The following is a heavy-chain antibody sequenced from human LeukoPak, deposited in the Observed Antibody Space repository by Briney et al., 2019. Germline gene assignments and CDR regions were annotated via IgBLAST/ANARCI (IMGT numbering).Heavy chain of an antibody. V-gene: IGHV1-18*01. D-gene: IGHD5-18*01. Sequence: GASVKVSCKASGYSFTSFGISWVRQAPGQGLEWMGWISAYNGNTNYVQKFQGRVTMTTDISTSTAYMELRSLRSDDTAVFYCVRDLGVDTSMIFFDYWGQGTLATVSS. CDR2: ISAYNGNT. CDR1: GYSFTSFG. CDR3: VRDLGVDTSMIFFDY. J-gene: IGHJ4*02.